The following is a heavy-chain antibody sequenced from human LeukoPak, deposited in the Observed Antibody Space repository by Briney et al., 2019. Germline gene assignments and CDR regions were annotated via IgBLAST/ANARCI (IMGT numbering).Heavy chain of an antibody. CDR1: GFTFDDYA. Sequence: GGSLRLSCAASGFTFDDYAMHWVRQAPGKGLEWVSGISWNSGSIGYADSVKGRFTISRDNAKNSLYLQMNSLRAEDTALYYCAKGLVRVSLAYWGQGTLVTVSS. D-gene: IGHD3-10*02. CDR2: ISWNSGSI. CDR3: AKGLVRVSLAY. J-gene: IGHJ4*02. V-gene: IGHV3-9*01.